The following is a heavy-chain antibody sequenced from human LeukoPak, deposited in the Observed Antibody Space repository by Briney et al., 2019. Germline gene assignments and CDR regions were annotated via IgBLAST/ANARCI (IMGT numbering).Heavy chain of an antibody. D-gene: IGHD3-10*02. CDR1: GFTFDDYA. V-gene: IGHV3-9*01. J-gene: IGHJ5*02. CDR3: AKGHVLLRSGREWFDP. Sequence: PGGSLRLSCAASGFTFDDYAMHWVRQAPGKGLEWVSGISWNSGSIGYADSVKGRFTISRDNAKNSLYLQMNSLRAEDTALYYCAKGHVLLRSGREWFDPWGQGTLVTVSS. CDR2: ISWNSGSI.